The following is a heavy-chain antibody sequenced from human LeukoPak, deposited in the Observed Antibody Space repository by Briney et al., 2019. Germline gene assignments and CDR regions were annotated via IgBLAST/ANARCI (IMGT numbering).Heavy chain of an antibody. CDR3: ARDPGYCSGGSCYYYYMDV. CDR1: GFTFSSYW. V-gene: IGHV3-7*01. CDR2: IKQDGSEK. J-gene: IGHJ6*03. D-gene: IGHD2-15*01. Sequence: PGGSLRLSCAASGFTFSSYWMSWVRQAPGKGLEWVANIKQDGSEKYYVDSVKGRFTISRDNAKNSLYLQMNSLRAEDTAVYYCARDPGYCSGGSCYYYYMDVWGKGTTVTVSS.